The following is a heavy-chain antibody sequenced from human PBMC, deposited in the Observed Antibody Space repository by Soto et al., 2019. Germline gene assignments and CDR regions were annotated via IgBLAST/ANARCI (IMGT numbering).Heavy chain of an antibody. CDR2: IWYDGSNK. J-gene: IGHJ4*02. Sequence: QVQLVESGGGVVQPGRSLRLSCAASGFTFSSYGMHWVRQAPGKGLEWVAVIWYDGSNKYYADSVKGRFTISRDNSKNTLYLQMNSLRAEDTAVYYCARERKSAYFDYWGQGTLVTVSS. CDR1: GFTFSSYG. V-gene: IGHV3-33*01. CDR3: ARERKSAYFDY. D-gene: IGHD3-3*01.